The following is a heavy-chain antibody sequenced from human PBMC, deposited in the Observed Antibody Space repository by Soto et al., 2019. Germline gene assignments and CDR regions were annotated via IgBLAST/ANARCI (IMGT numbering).Heavy chain of an antibody. J-gene: IGHJ4*01. D-gene: IGHD3-3*01. Sequence: PGGSLRLSCAASGFMFSSYYMGWVRQAPGKGLEWVANIKQSGSDEFYVDSVKGRFTISRDDAKNLLYLQMNNLRAEDTGVYYCAREWSYFDYWGHGALVTTSS. CDR3: AREWSYFDY. CDR1: GFMFSSYY. CDR2: IKQSGSDE. V-gene: IGHV3-7*01.